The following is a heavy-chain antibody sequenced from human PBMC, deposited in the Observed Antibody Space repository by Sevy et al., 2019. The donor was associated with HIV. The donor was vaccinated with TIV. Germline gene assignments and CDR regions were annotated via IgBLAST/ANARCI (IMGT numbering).Heavy chain of an antibody. CDR3: ARHISFGELGSWFDP. CDR2: VYSAGTT. D-gene: IGHD3-10*01. V-gene: IGHV3-53*01. Sequence: GGSLRLSCAASGFTVNSDYMSWVRQAPGKGLEWVSVVYSAGTTYYADSVKGRFTISRDNSKNILYLQMNSLRAEDTAVYYCARHISFGELGSWFDPWGQGTLVTVSS. CDR1: GFTVNSDY. J-gene: IGHJ5*02.